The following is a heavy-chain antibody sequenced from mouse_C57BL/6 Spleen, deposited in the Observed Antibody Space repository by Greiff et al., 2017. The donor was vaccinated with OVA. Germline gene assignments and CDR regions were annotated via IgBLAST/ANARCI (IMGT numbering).Heavy chain of an antibody. CDR2: IDPSDSYT. CDR1: GYTFTSYW. D-gene: IGHD2-4*01. Sequence: QVQLKQPGAELVMPGASVKLSCKASGYTFTSYWMHWVKQRPGQGLEWIGEIDPSDSYTNYNQKFKGKSTLTVDKSSSTAYMQLSSLTSEDSAVYYCARWGDYDYPYYFDYWGQGTTLTVSS. V-gene: IGHV1-69*01. CDR3: ARWGDYDYPYYFDY. J-gene: IGHJ2*01.